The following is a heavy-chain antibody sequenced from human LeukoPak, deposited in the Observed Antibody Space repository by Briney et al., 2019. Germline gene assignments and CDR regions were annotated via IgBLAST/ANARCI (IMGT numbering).Heavy chain of an antibody. CDR3: ARARRLSYGLDY. J-gene: IGHJ4*02. V-gene: IGHV3-48*02. CDR2: ISSSSTTI. CDR1: GFTFRLYW. Sequence: GGSLRLSCADSGFTFRLYWMGWVRQAPGKGLEWVSYISSSSTTIYYADSVKGRFTISRDNAKNSLYLQMNSLSDEDTAVYYCARARRLSYGLDYWGQGTLVTVSS. D-gene: IGHD4-17*01.